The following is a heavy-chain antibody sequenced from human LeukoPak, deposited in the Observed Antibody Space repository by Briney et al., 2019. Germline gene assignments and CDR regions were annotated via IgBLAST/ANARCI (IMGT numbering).Heavy chain of an antibody. CDR3: ARGVYIAAAQYGY. CDR2: IYYSGTT. CDR1: GGSISSYY. Sequence: SETLSLTCTVPGGSISSYYWSWIRQPPGKGLEWIGYIYYSGTTNYNPSLKSRVTISVDTSKNQFSLKLSSVTAADTAVYYCARGVYIAAAQYGYWGQGTLVSVSS. J-gene: IGHJ4*02. V-gene: IGHV4-59*01. D-gene: IGHD6-13*01.